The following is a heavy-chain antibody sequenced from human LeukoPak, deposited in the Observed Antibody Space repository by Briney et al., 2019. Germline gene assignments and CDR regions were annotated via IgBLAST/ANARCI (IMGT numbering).Heavy chain of an antibody. D-gene: IGHD4-17*01. Sequence: GGSLRLSCAASGFTFSSYTMSWVRQAPGKGLEWVSAISGSGGSTYYADSVKGRFTISRDNSKNTLYLQMNSLRAEDTAVYYCAKGDDYGDYADYWGQGTLVTVSS. V-gene: IGHV3-23*01. J-gene: IGHJ4*02. CDR1: GFTFSSYT. CDR2: ISGSGGST. CDR3: AKGDDYGDYADY.